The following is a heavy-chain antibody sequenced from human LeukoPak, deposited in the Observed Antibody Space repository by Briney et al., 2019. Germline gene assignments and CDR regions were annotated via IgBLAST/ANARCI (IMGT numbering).Heavy chain of an antibody. CDR1: GGSFSGYY. V-gene: IGHV4-34*01. J-gene: IGHJ5*02. D-gene: IGHD6-13*01. CDR2: INHSGST. CDR3: ARVRAAAGTSWFDP. Sequence: KPSETLSLTCAVYGGSFSGYYWSWIRQPPGKGLEWIGEINHSGSTNYNPSLKSRVTISVDTSKNQFSLKLNSVTAADTAVYYCARVRAAAGTSWFDPWGQGTLDTVSS.